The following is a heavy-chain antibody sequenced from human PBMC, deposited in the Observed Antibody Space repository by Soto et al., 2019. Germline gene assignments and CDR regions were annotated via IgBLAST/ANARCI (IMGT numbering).Heavy chain of an antibody. CDR1: GFTFSSYG. CDR2: IWYDGSNK. Sequence: GGSLRLSCAASGFTFSSYGMHWVRQAPGKGLEWVAVIWYDGSNKYYADSVKGRFTISRDNSKNTLYLQMNSLRAEDTAVYYCARDEASSGYYYGMDVWGQGTTVTVSS. J-gene: IGHJ6*02. CDR3: ARDEASSGYYYGMDV. V-gene: IGHV3-33*01. D-gene: IGHD6-19*01.